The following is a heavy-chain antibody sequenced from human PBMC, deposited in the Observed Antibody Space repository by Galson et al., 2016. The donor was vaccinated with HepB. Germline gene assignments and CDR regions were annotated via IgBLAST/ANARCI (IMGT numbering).Heavy chain of an antibody. CDR1: GFTFRNHQ. CDR2: IEGDGTSP. Sequence: SLRLSCAVSGFTFRNHQMHWIRQVPGKGLMWVARIEGDGTSPIYALSVKGRFTIASDSAENTVYLQMNRLRAEETAVYYCARGLSGPDHWGQGTQVTVSP. V-gene: IGHV3-74*01. CDR3: ARGLSGPDH. D-gene: IGHD3-16*01. J-gene: IGHJ4*02.